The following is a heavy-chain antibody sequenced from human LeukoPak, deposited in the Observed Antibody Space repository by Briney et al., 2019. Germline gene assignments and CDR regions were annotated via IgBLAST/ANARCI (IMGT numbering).Heavy chain of an antibody. CDR1: RFTFSNAW. D-gene: IGHD1-26*01. V-gene: IGHV3-53*04. J-gene: IGHJ3*02. CDR3: ARDGGSGSYQEYI. Sequence: PGGSLRLSCAASRFTFSNAWMSWVRQAPGKGLEWVSVIYSGGSTYNADSVEGRFTISRHNSNNTLYLQMNSLRAEDTAVYYCARDGGSGSYQEYISGQGTMVTVSS. CDR2: IYSGGST.